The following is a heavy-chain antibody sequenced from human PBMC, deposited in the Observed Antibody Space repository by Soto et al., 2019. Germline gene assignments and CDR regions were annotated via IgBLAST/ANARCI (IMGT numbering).Heavy chain of an antibody. CDR3: AREIDCSGGSCYSQGWIQNWFDP. CDR1: GGTFSSYA. D-gene: IGHD2-15*01. J-gene: IGHJ5*02. CDR2: IIPIFGTA. V-gene: IGHV1-69*13. Sequence: GXSVKVSCKASGGTFSSYAISWVRQAPGQGLEWMGGIIPIFGTANYAQKFQGRVTITADESTSTAYMEPSSLRSEDTAVYYCAREIDCSGGSCYSQGWIQNWFDPWCQGTAVTVSS.